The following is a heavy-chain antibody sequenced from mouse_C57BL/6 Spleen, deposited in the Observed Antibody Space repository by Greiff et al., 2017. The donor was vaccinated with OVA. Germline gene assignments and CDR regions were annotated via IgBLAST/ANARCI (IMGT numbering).Heavy chain of an antibody. D-gene: IGHD1-2*01. Sequence: VKLMESGPELVKPGASVKISCKASGYAFSSSWMNWVKQRPGKGLEWIGRIYPGDGDTNYNGKFKGKATLTADKSSSTAYMQLSSLTSEDSAVYFCARGITTAFDYWGQGTTLTVSS. CDR2: IYPGDGDT. CDR1: GYAFSSSW. J-gene: IGHJ2*01. V-gene: IGHV1-82*01. CDR3: ARGITTAFDY.